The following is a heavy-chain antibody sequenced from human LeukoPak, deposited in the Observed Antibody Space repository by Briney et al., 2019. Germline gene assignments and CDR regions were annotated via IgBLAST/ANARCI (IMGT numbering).Heavy chain of an antibody. CDR3: AKFYRATRGACDS. D-gene: IGHD2-21*02. J-gene: IGHJ4*02. CDR1: GFGFSSFG. V-gene: IGHV3-23*01. CDR2: ISGSDGST. Sequence: PGGSLRLSCAASGFGFSSFGMSWVRQAPGKGLEWVSRISGSDGSTDYADSVKGRFTISRDNSKNTLYLQMNSLRAEDTAIYYCAKFYRATRGACDSWGQGTLVTVSS.